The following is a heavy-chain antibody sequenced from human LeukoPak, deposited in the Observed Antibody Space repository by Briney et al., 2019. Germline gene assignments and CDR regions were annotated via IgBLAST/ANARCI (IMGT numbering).Heavy chain of an antibody. Sequence: PSETLSLTCTVSGDSVSNGAYYWGWIRQPPGKGLEWIGYIYYSGSTNYNPSLKSRVTISVDTSKNQFSLKLSSVTAADTAVYYCARHEWLLLTSPFDYWGQGTLVTVSS. CDR3: ARHEWLLLTSPFDY. CDR2: IYYSGST. CDR1: GDSVSNGAYY. V-gene: IGHV4-61*08. D-gene: IGHD3-22*01. J-gene: IGHJ4*02.